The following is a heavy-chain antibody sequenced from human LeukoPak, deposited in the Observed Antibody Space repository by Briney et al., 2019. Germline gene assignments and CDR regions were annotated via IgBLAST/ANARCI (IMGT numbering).Heavy chain of an antibody. CDR1: GFNVSNNY. V-gene: IGHV3-53*01. Sequence: QPGGSVRLSCAASGFNVSNNYMNWVRQAPGKGLEWVSVIFSSGPTYYADSVKGRFTISRDTSKNALYLQMNSLRAEDTAVYYCATIRHTYYYDGSGYYYFDYWGQGTLATVSS. CDR2: IFSSGPT. CDR3: ATIRHTYYYDGSGYYYFDY. J-gene: IGHJ4*02. D-gene: IGHD3-22*01.